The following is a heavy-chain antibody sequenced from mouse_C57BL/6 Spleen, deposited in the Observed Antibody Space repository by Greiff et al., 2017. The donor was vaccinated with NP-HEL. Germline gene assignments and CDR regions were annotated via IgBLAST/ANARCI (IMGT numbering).Heavy chain of an antibody. CDR2: IYPGSGST. Sequence: QVQLQQPGAELVKPGASVKMSCKASGYTFTSYWITWVKQRPGQGLEWIGDIYPGSGSTNYNEKFKSKATLTVDTSSSTAYMQLSSLTSEDSAVYYCASYYDYDGYAKDYWGQGTSVTVSS. CDR3: ASYYDYDGYAKDY. V-gene: IGHV1-55*01. J-gene: IGHJ4*01. D-gene: IGHD2-4*01. CDR1: GYTFTSYW.